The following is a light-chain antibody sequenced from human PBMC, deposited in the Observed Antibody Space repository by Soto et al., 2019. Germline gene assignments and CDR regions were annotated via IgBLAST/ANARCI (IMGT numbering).Light chain of an antibody. J-gene: IGKJ1*01. V-gene: IGKV3-20*01. CDR2: GAS. Sequence: EIVLTQSPDTLSLSPGERATLSCRASQSVSSSYLAWYQQKPGQAPRLLIYGASSRATGIPDRFSGSGSGTDFTLTISRLEPGDVAVYYCQQYGSSPPTWTFGQGTKVDIK. CDR3: QQYGSSPPTWT. CDR1: QSVSSSY.